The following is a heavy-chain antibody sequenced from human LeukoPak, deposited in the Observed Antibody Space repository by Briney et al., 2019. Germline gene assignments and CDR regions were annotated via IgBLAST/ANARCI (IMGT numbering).Heavy chain of an antibody. V-gene: IGHV4-39*07. CDR1: GGSISSSSYY. D-gene: IGHD1-26*01. CDR3: ARGVPCSGSAFDY. J-gene: IGHJ4*02. CDR2: IYYSGST. Sequence: SSETLSLTCTVSGGSISSSSYYWGWIRQPPGKGLEWIGSIYYSGSTYYNPSLKSRVTISVDTSKNQFSLKLSSVTAADTAVYYCARGVPCSGSAFDYWGQGTLVTVSS.